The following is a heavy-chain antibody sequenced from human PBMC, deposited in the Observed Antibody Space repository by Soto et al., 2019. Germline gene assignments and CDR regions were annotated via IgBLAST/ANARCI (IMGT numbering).Heavy chain of an antibody. Sequence: SETLSLTCTVSGGSISRYYWNWIRQPPGKGLEWIGYIYYSGSTNYNPSLKSRVTISVDTSKNQFSLKLSSVTAADTAVYYCARDPGSGSYYGWLDHWGQGTLVT. CDR3: ARDPGSGSYYGWLDH. D-gene: IGHD3-10*01. V-gene: IGHV4-59*01. CDR1: GGSISRYY. J-gene: IGHJ5*02. CDR2: IYYSGST.